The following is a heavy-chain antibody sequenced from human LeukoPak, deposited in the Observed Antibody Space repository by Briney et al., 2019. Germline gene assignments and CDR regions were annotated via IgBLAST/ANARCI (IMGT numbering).Heavy chain of an antibody. J-gene: IGHJ5*02. Sequence: TGGSLRLSCAASAFTFSDDEIHWVRQAPGKGLEWVSYITSGGTTVKYADSVRGRFTISRDNAKNSVFLQMNSLRGEDTAVYYCVRGDGYNPSTWGQGTMVTVSS. CDR3: VRGDGYNPST. D-gene: IGHD5-24*01. CDR1: AFTFSDDE. CDR2: ITSGGTTV. V-gene: IGHV3-48*03.